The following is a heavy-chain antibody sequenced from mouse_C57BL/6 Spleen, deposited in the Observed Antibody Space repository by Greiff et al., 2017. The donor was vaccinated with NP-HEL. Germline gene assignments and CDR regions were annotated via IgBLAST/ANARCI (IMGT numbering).Heavy chain of an antibody. J-gene: IGHJ4*01. D-gene: IGHD2-5*01. CDR2: IYPGDGDT. V-gene: IGHV1-82*01. CDR1: GYAFSSSW. CDR3: AKTDYSNYGGDMDY. Sequence: VQLQESGPELVKPGASVKISCKASGYAFSSSWMNWVKQRPGKGLEWIGRIYPGDGDTNYNGKFKGKATLTADKSSSTAYMQLSSLTSEDSAVYFCAKTDYSNYGGDMDYWGQGTSVTVSS.